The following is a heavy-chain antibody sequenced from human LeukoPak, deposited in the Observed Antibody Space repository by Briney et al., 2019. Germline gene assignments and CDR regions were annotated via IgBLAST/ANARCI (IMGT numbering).Heavy chain of an antibody. CDR3: ARSQGLLWFGELSFPHYFDY. Sequence: SETLSLTCAVSGGSISSSNWWSWVRQPPGKGLEWIGEIYHSGSTNYNPSLKGRVTISVDKSKNQFSLKLSSVTAADTAVYYCARSQGLLWFGELSFPHYFDYWGQGTLGTVSA. CDR1: GGSISSSNW. D-gene: IGHD3-10*01. J-gene: IGHJ4*02. CDR2: IYHSGST. V-gene: IGHV4-4*02.